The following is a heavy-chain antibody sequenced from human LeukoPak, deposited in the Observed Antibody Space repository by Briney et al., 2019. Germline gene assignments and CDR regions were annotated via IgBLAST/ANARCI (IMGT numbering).Heavy chain of an antibody. J-gene: IGHJ4*02. D-gene: IGHD3-22*01. CDR3: GGTYYYDSSGYLPDY. V-gene: IGHV1-69*05. Sequence: ASVKVSRKASGGTFSSCAISWVRQAPGQGLEWMGGIIPIFGTANYAQKFRGRVTITTDESTSTAYMELSSLRSEDTAVYYCGGTYYYDSSGYLPDYWGQGTLVTVSS. CDR2: IIPIFGTA. CDR1: GGTFSSCA.